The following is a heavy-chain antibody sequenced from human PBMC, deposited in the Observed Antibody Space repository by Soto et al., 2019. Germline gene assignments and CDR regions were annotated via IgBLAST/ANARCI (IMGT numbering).Heavy chain of an antibody. V-gene: IGHV3-53*01. Sequence: GSLRLSCAASGFTVSSNYMSWVRQAPGKGLEWVSVIYSGGSTYYADSVKGRFTISRDNSKNTLYLQMNSLRAEDTALYYCAKMTSDSYGRNYGLDVWGQGTTVTVSS. D-gene: IGHD5-18*01. CDR1: GFTVSSNY. J-gene: IGHJ6*02. CDR3: AKMTSDSYGRNYGLDV. CDR2: IYSGGST.